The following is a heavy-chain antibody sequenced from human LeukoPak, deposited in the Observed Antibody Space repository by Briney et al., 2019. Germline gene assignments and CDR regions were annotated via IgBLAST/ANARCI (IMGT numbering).Heavy chain of an antibody. J-gene: IGHJ6*03. D-gene: IGHD2-2*01. Sequence: TGGSLRLSCAASGFTFSSYAMHWVRQAPGRGLEYVSAISSNGGSTYYANSVKGRFTISRDNSKNTLYLQMGSLRAEDMAVYYCARGATTIVVVPAADYYYYYYMDVWGKGTTVTISS. V-gene: IGHV3-64*01. CDR2: ISSNGGST. CDR1: GFTFSSYA. CDR3: ARGATTIVVVPAADYYYYYYMDV.